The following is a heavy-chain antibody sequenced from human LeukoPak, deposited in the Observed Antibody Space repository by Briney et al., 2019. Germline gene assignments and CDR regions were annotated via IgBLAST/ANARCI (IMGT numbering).Heavy chain of an antibody. Sequence: AGGSLRLSCAASGFTFSSYAMSWVRQAPGKGLEWVSAISGSGGSTYYADSVKGRFTISRDNSKNTLYLQMNSLRAEDTAVYYCARDCRKAAAGTRGYYYYGMDVWGQGTTVTVSS. CDR1: GFTFSSYA. D-gene: IGHD6-13*01. V-gene: IGHV3-23*01. CDR3: ARDCRKAAAGTRGYYYYGMDV. J-gene: IGHJ6*02. CDR2: ISGSGGST.